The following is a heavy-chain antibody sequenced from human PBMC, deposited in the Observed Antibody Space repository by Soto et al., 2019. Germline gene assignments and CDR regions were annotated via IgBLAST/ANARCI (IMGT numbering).Heavy chain of an antibody. CDR1: GYTFTSYD. CDR2: MNPNSGNT. D-gene: IGHD6-6*01. Sequence: GASVKVSCKASGYTFTSYDINWVRQATGQGLEWMGWMNPNSGNTGYAQKFQGRVTMTRNTSISTAYMELSSLRSEDTAVYYCARGPNSIAGTAFDIWGQGTMVTVSS. J-gene: IGHJ3*02. CDR3: ARGPNSIAGTAFDI. V-gene: IGHV1-8*01.